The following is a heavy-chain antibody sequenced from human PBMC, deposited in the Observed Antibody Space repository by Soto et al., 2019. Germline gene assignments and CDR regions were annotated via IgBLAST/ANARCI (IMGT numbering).Heavy chain of an antibody. CDR1: GYTFTSYY. V-gene: IGHV1-46*03. D-gene: IGHD2-15*01. J-gene: IGHJ4*02. CDR3: ARVGVVXATPVEYLDY. Sequence: ASLKVSCKASGYTFTSYYMHWVRQAPGQGLEWMGIINPSGGSTSYAQKFQGRVTMTRDTSTSTVYMELSSLRSEDTAVYYCARVGVVXATPVEYLDYWGQGTLVTVSS. CDR2: INPSGGST.